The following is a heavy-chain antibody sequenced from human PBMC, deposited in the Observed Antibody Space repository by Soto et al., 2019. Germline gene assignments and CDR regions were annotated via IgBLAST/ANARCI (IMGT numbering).Heavy chain of an antibody. CDR2: IDWDDDK. V-gene: IGHV2-70*11. CDR1: GFSLISSGMC. Sequence: SGPTLVNPTQTLTLTFTFSGFSLISSGMCVSWIRQPPGKALEWLARIDWDDDKYYNTSLKTRLTISKDTSENQVVLTMTNMDPVDTATYYCARVYFYGSGSYYFDSWGQGTLLTVSS. CDR3: ARVYFYGSGSYYFDS. J-gene: IGHJ4*02. D-gene: IGHD3-10*01.